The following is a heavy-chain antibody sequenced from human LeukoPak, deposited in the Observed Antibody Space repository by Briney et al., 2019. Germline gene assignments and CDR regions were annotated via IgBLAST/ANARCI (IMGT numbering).Heavy chain of an antibody. CDR2: ISAYNGNT. CDR3: ARVGYCSSTSCPLDY. V-gene: IGHV1-18*01. J-gene: IGHJ4*02. D-gene: IGHD2-2*01. Sequence: RGASVKVSCKASGGTFSNYAISWVRQAPGQGLEWMGWISAYNGNTNYAQKLQGRVTMTTDTSTSTAYMELRSLRSDDTAVYYCARVGYCSSTSCPLDYWGQGTLVTVSS. CDR1: GGTFSNYA.